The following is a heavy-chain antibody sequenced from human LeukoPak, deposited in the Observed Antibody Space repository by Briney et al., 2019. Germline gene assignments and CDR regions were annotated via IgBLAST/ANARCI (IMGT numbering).Heavy chain of an antibody. J-gene: IGHJ4*02. D-gene: IGHD6-13*01. CDR2: ISGSGGSA. Sequence: GGSLRLSCAASGFTFSSYAMSWVRQAPGKGLEWVSGISGSGGSAYYVDSVKGRFTISRDNSKNTLYLQMNSLRAEDTAVYYCAEDLLLYSSSPIGFDYWGQGTLVTVSS. CDR3: AEDLLLYSSSPIGFDY. CDR1: GFTFSSYA. V-gene: IGHV3-23*01.